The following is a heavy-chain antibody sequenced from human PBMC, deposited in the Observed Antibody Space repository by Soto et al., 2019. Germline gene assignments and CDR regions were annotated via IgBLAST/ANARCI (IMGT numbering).Heavy chain of an antibody. CDR1: GFIFSAYX. J-gene: IGHJ4*02. D-gene: IGHD3-9*01. Sequence: GGSLRLSCAASGFIFSAYXXXXXXQAPGKGLEWVAXILNDGNNKSYIDSVKGRFTVARDNSKNTLYLQLDALRPEDSAMYFCAREEDILTDSYTGRADHWGQGTKVTVSS. V-gene: IGHV3-30*03. CDR2: ILNDGNNK. CDR3: AREEDILTDSYTGRADH.